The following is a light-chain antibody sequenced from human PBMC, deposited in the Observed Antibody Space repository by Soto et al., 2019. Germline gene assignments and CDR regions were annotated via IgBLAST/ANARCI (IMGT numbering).Light chain of an antibody. Sequence: EIVMTQSPATLSVSPGERATLSCRASQSVSSNLAWYQQKPGQAPRLLIYGASTRATGIPARFSGSGSGTEFTLTISSLQSEDFAVYYCQQYNNWFPLGQGTRLEI. V-gene: IGKV3-15*01. J-gene: IGKJ5*01. CDR3: QQYNNWFP. CDR2: GAS. CDR1: QSVSSN.